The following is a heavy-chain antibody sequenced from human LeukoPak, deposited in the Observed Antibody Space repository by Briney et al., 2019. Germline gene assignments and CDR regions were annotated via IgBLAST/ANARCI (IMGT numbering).Heavy chain of an antibody. D-gene: IGHD6-13*01. J-gene: IGHJ6*02. CDR3: ARDSSIAAAGTSNYYYYYGMDV. CDR2: IYYSGST. Sequence: SETLSLTCAVSGDSISSGGYSWSWIRQPPGKGLEWIGYIYYSGSTNYNPSLKSRVTISVDTSKNQFSLKLSSVTAADTAVYYCARDSSIAAAGTSNYYYYYGMDVWGQGTTVTVSS. V-gene: IGHV4-61*08. CDR1: GDSISSGGYS.